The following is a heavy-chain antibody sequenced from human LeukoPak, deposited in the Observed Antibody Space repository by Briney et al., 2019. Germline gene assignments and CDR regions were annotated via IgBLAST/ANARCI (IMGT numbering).Heavy chain of an antibody. CDR2: ISSSSSTI. J-gene: IGHJ4*02. CDR1: GFTFSSYS. V-gene: IGHV3-48*04. CDR3: AREAGIAARLFDY. D-gene: IGHD6-6*01. Sequence: GGSLRLSCAASGFTFSSYSMNWVRQAPGKGLEWVSYISSSSSTIYYADSVKGRFTISRDNAKNSLYLQMNSLRAKDTAVYYCAREAGIAARLFDYWGQGTLVTVSS.